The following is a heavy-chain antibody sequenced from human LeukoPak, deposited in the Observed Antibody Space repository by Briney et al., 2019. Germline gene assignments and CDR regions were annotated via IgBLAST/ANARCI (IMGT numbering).Heavy chain of an antibody. V-gene: IGHV2-5*01. D-gene: IGHD6-13*01. CDR2: IYWHGGQ. Sequence: SGPTLVNPTQTLTLTCTFSGLSLSTSGVGVGWIRQPPGKALEWLGLIYWHGGQRYTPSLRTRLTIARDTSNNQVVLTLTNVDPWDTATYYCVHQHNLPAADAWGQGILVTVSS. CDR1: GLSLSTSGVG. CDR3: VHQHNLPAADA. J-gene: IGHJ4*02.